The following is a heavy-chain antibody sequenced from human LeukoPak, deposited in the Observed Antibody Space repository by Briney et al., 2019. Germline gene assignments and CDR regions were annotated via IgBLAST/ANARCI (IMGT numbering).Heavy chain of an antibody. CDR3: ARAMDVVATISPLDY. Sequence: GGSLRLSCAASGFTFSSYGMHWVRQAPGKGLEWVALIWYDGSSKYYADSVKGRFTISRDNSKNTLYLQMNSLRVEDTSVYYCARAMDVVATISPLDYWGQGTLVTVSS. V-gene: IGHV3-33*01. CDR1: GFTFSSYG. CDR2: IWYDGSSK. J-gene: IGHJ4*02. D-gene: IGHD5-12*01.